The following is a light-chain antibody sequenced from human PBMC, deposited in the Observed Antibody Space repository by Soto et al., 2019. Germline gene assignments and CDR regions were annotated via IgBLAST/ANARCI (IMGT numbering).Light chain of an antibody. J-gene: IGKJ1*01. CDR3: QQYNSYSPT. CDR1: QSISVW. CDR2: KAS. Sequence: DIQMTQSPSTLSASVGDRVTITCRACQSISVWLAWYQQKAGKAPNLLIYKASRLESGVPSRFSGSGSETEFTLTISGLQPGDSATYYCQQYNSYSPTVGQGTKVDIK. V-gene: IGKV1-5*03.